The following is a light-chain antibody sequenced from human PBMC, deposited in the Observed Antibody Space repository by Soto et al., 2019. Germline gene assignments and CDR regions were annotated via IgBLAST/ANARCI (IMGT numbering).Light chain of an antibody. CDR1: QSISSW. CDR3: QQYNSYRYT. J-gene: IGKJ5*01. Sequence: DIQMTQSPSTLSASVGGRVTITCRASQSISSWLAWYQQKPGKAPKLLIYDASSLESGVPSRFSGSGSGTEFTLTISSLQPDDFATYYCQQYNSYRYTFXQGTRLEIK. CDR2: DAS. V-gene: IGKV1-5*01.